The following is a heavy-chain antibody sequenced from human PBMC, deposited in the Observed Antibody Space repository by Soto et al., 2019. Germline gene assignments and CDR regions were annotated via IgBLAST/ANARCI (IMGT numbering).Heavy chain of an antibody. CDR3: AKGTTGSYYYYYYMAV. Sequence: PGGSLRLSCAASGFTFSSYAMSWVRQAPGKGLEWVSAISGSGGSTYYADSVKGRFTISRDNSKNTLYLQMNSLRAEDTAVYYCAKGTTGSYYYYYYMAVWGKGTTVPVSS. CDR2: ISGSGGST. J-gene: IGHJ6*03. CDR1: GFTFSSYA. D-gene: IGHD1-1*01. V-gene: IGHV3-23*01.